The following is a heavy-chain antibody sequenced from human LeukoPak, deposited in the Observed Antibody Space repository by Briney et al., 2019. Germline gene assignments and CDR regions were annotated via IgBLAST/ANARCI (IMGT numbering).Heavy chain of an antibody. CDR1: GFTFSNYK. CDR2: ISSSGSII. V-gene: IGHV3-48*03. D-gene: IGHD3-9*01. CDR3: ARDDILTGWYFDL. Sequence: PGGSLRLSCAASGFTFSNYKMNWVRQAPGKGLEWVSYISSSGSIIYYSDSVKGRFTISRDNAKNSLYLQMNSLRAEDTAVYYCARDDILTGWYFDLWGRGTLVTVSS. J-gene: IGHJ2*01.